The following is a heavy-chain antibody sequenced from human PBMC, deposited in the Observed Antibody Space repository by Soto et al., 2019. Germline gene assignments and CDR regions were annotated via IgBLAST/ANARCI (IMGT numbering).Heavy chain of an antibody. CDR1: GGSFSGYY. J-gene: IGHJ4*02. Sequence: SETLSLTCAVFGGSFSGYYWSWIRQPPGKGLEWVGSIYYSGNTYYNPSLKSRVNMYVDTSNNQFSLRLSSVTAADTAVYYCARRSTVTYDYWGQGILVTVSS. D-gene: IGHD4-17*01. CDR3: ARRSTVTYDY. CDR2: IYYSGNT. V-gene: IGHV4-34*01.